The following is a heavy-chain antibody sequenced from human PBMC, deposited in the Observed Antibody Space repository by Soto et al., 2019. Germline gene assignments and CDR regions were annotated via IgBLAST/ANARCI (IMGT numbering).Heavy chain of an antibody. D-gene: IGHD1-26*01. V-gene: IGHV4-61*08. J-gene: IGHJ3*02. CDR2: IYYSGST. CDR1: GGSISSGGYY. Sequence: SETLSLTCTVSGGSISSGGYYWSWIRQHPGKGLEWIGYIYYSGSTNYNPSLKSRVTISVDTSKNQFSLKLSSVTAADTAVYYCASAVGGVDAFDIWGQGTMVTVSS. CDR3: ASAVGGVDAFDI.